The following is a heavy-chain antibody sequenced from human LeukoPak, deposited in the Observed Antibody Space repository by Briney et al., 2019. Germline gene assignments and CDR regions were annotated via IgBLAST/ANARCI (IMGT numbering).Heavy chain of an antibody. J-gene: IGHJ4*02. V-gene: IGHV4-34*12. CDR2: IIHSGIT. CDR1: GGSFSGYY. CDR3: AEYYDILTPYPGG. D-gene: IGHD3-9*01. Sequence: SEVLSLTCAVYGGSFSGYYWSWIRQPPGKGLEWIGEIIHSGITNYNPSLKSRVTISVDTSKNQFSLKLSSVTAADTAVYYCAEYYDILTPYPGGWGQGTLDTLPS.